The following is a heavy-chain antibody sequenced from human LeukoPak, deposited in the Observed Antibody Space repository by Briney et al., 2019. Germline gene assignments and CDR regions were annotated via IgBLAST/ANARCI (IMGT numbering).Heavy chain of an antibody. V-gene: IGHV1-2*02. CDR3: ARGSFCGDYVCGMDV. D-gene: IGHD4-17*01. J-gene: IGHJ6*02. CDR1: GYTFTGYY. CDR2: INPNSGGT. Sequence: ASVKVSCKASGYTFTGYYMHWVRQAPGQGLEWMGWINPNSGGTNYAQKFQGRVTMTRDTSISTAYMELSRLRSDDTAVYYCARGSFCGDYVCGMDVWGQGTTVTVSS.